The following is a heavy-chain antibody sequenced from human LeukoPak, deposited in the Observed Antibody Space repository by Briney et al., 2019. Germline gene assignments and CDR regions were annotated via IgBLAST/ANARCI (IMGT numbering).Heavy chain of an antibody. CDR1: EFSVGSNY. CDR2: IYSGGST. Sequence: PGGSLRLSCAASEFSVGSNYMTWVRQAPGKGLEWVSLIYSGGSTYYADSVTGRFTISRDNSKNTLYLQMNSLTAEDTAVYYCARDDILTGYPTPFDYWGQGTLVTVSS. J-gene: IGHJ4*02. D-gene: IGHD3-9*01. V-gene: IGHV3-66*01. CDR3: ARDDILTGYPTPFDY.